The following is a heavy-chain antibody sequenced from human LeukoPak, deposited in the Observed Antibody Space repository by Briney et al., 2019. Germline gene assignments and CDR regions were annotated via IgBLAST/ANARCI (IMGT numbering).Heavy chain of an antibody. J-gene: IGHJ5*02. CDR1: GGTFSSYA. CDR2: IIPIFGTA. V-gene: IGHV1-69*05. D-gene: IGHD3-10*01. CDR3: ARAHMVRGVIIGWFDP. Sequence: SVKVSCKASGGTFSSYAISWVRQAPGQELEWMGRIIPIFGTANYAQKFQGRVTITTDESTSTAYMELSSLRSEDTAGCYCARAHMVRGVIIGWFDPWGQGTLVTVSS.